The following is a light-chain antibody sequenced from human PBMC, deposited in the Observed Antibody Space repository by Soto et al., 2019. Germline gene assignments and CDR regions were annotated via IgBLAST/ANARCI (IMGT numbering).Light chain of an antibody. J-gene: IGKJ2*01. Sequence: IVLTQSPGTLSLSPGERATLSCRASQSVSSSYLAWYQQKPGQAPRLLIYGASSRATGIPDRFSGSGSGTDFTLTISRLEPEDFAVYYCQQYGYSVYTFGQGTKLEIK. CDR1: QSVSSSY. CDR3: QQYGYSVYT. V-gene: IGKV3-20*01. CDR2: GAS.